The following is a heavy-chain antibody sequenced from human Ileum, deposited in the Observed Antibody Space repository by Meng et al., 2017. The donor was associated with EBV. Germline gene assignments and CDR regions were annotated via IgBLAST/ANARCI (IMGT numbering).Heavy chain of an antibody. CDR1: GFSLSTSGVG. J-gene: IGHJ4*02. V-gene: IGHV2-5*02. Sequence: QITLKESGPTLVKPTQTLTLTCTFSGFSLSTSGVGVGCIRQPPGKALEWLALIYWDDDKRYSPSLKNRLTITKDTSKNQVVLTLTNIDPVDTATYYCAHRHRLRDFDYWGQGPLVTVSS. CDR3: AHRHRLRDFDY. CDR2: IYWDDDK. D-gene: IGHD4-17*01.